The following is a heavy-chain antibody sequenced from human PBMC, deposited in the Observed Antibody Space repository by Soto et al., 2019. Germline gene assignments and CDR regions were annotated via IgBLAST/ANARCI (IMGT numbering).Heavy chain of an antibody. CDR1: GYSFTSYW. CDR2: IYPGDSDT. V-gene: IGHV5-51*01. D-gene: IGHD3-22*01. CDR3: ARMYYYDSSGYYYYYYGMDV. J-gene: IGHJ6*02. Sequence: GESLKISCKGSGYSFTSYWIGWVRQMPGKGLEWMGIIYPGDSDTRYSPSFQGQVTISADKYISTAYLQWSSLKASDTAMYYCARMYYYDSSGYYYYYYGMDVWGQGTTVTVSS.